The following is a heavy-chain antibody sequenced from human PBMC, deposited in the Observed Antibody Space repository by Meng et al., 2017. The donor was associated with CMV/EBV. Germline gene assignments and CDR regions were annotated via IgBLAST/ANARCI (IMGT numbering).Heavy chain of an antibody. CDR3: TVKITFGGVIPAR. CDR2: ISGSGDTT. CDR1: GLTFIIYG. J-gene: IGHJ4*02. D-gene: IGHD3-16*02. V-gene: IGHV3-23*01. Sequence: GAGLTFIIYGMSWVRQAPGKGLEWVSTISGSGDTTYYVDSVKGRFTISRDNSRNTLYLQMNSLRAEDTAVYYCTVKITFGGVIPARWGQGTLVTVSS.